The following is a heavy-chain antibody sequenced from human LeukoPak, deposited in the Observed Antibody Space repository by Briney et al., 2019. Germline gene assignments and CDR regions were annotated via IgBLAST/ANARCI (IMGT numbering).Heavy chain of an antibody. V-gene: IGHV3-33*01. CDR3: ARSWSGFGELLSYFDY. Sequence: GGSLRLSCAASGFTFSSYGMHRVRQAPGKGLEWVAVIWYDGSNKYYADSVKGRFTISRGNSKNTLYLQMNSLRAEDTAVYYCARSWSGFGELLSYFDYWGQGTLVTVSS. CDR1: GFTFSSYG. J-gene: IGHJ4*02. CDR2: IWYDGSNK. D-gene: IGHD3-10*01.